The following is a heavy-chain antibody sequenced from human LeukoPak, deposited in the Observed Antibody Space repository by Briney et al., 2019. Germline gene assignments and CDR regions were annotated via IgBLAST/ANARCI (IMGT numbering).Heavy chain of an antibody. CDR1: GFTFSSYG. CDR3: AKDFRVGARLLTGDY. D-gene: IGHD1-26*01. J-gene: IGHJ4*02. CDR2: ISGSGGST. V-gene: IGHV3-23*01. Sequence: PGGSLRLSCAASGFTFSSYGMSWVRQAPGKGLEWVSAISGSGGSTYYADSVKGRFTISRDNSKNTLYLQMNSLRAEDTAVYYCAKDFRVGARLLTGDYWGQGTLVTVSS.